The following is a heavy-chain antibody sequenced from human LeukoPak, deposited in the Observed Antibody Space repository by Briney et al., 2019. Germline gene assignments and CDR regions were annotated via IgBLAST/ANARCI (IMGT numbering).Heavy chain of an antibody. CDR1: GYTFTGYY. V-gene: IGHV1-2*02. Sequence: ASVKVSCKASGYTFTGYYIHWVRQVPGQGFEWMGWINPKNGGTNYAQRFQDRVTMTRDTPTYTAYMELSRLRSDDTAVYYCARVVVPAAMRADYWGQGTLVTVSS. CDR3: ARVVVPAAMRADY. J-gene: IGHJ4*02. CDR2: INPKNGGT. D-gene: IGHD2-2*01.